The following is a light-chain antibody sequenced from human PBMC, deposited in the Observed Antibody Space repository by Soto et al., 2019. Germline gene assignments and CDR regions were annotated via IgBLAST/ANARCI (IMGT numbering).Light chain of an antibody. CDR2: GAS. CDR3: QQYGSSSYT. Sequence: EIGFTQSPGTLSLSPGERATLSCRASQSVSSSYLAWYQQKPGQAPRLLIYGASSRSNGIPDRFSGSWSGTDFTLTISRLEPEDFAVYYCQQYGSSSYTFGQGTKLEIK. V-gene: IGKV3-20*01. J-gene: IGKJ2*01. CDR1: QSVSSSY.